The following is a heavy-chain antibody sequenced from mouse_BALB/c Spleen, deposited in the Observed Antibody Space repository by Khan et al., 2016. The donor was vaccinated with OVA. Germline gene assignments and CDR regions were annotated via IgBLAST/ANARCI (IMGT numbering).Heavy chain of an antibody. CDR2: IWGGGST. Sequence: VQLQESGPGLIQPSQSLSITCTVSGFSLTNYGVHWVRQSSGKGLEWLGVIWGGGSTDYNAAFISRLTINKDNSRSQVFFKRNSRQANDTAIYYCASLYDYGEGFAYWGQGTLVTVSA. CDR3: ASLYDYGEGFAY. CDR1: GFSLTNYG. D-gene: IGHD2-4*01. V-gene: IGHV2-2*02. J-gene: IGHJ3*01.